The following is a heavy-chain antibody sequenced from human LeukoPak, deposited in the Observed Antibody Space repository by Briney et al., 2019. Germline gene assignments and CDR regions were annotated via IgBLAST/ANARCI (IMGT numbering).Heavy chain of an antibody. V-gene: IGHV5-51*01. CDR1: GYSFATYW. CDR3: VRSRGYSYGYSYYFDY. CDR2: IYPGDSET. D-gene: IGHD5-18*01. J-gene: IGHJ4*02. Sequence: GESLKISCKGSGYSFATYWIGWVRQMPGKGLEWMGIIYPGDSETRYSPSFQGQVAISADKSISTAYLQWSSLKASDTAMYYCVRSRGYSYGYSYYFDYWGQGTLVTVSS.